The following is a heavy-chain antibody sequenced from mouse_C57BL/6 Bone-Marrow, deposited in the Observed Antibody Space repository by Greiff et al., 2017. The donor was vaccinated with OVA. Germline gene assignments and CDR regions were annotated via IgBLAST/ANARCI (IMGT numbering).Heavy chain of an antibody. J-gene: IGHJ4*01. D-gene: IGHD6-1*01. CDR3: ARSPPAGYYAMDY. CDR2: ISYDGSN. CDR1: GYSITSGYY. V-gene: IGHV3-6*01. Sequence: EVKLVESGPGLVKPSQSLSLTCSVTGYSITSGYYWNWIRQFPGNKLEWMGYISYDGSNNYNPSLKNRISITRDTSKNQFFLKLNSVTTEDTATYYCARSPPAGYYAMDYWGQGTSVTVSS.